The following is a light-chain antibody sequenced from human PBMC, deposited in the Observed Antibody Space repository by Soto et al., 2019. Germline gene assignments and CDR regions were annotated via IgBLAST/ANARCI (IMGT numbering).Light chain of an antibody. CDR3: QQRSNGPPT. Sequence: EIVLTQSPATLSLSPGERATLSCRASQSVSSYLAWYQQKPGQAPRLLIYEASNRATGIPARFSGSGSGTDFPLTIRRLEPEAFAVYYCQQRSNGPPTFGQGTKVEIK. CDR1: QSVSSY. CDR2: EAS. J-gene: IGKJ1*01. V-gene: IGKV3-11*01.